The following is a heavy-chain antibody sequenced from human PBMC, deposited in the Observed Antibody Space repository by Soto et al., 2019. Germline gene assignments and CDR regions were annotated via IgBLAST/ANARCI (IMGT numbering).Heavy chain of an antibody. D-gene: IGHD3-22*01. V-gene: IGHV5-51*01. CDR3: ARSETTYYYDSSGYYYYYYGMDV. CDR2: IYPGDSDT. J-gene: IGHJ6*02. CDR1: GYSFTSYW. Sequence: GESLKISCKGSGYSFTSYWIGWVRQMPGKDLEWMGIIYPGDSDTRYSPSFQGQVTISADKSISTAYLQWSSLKASDTAMYYCARSETTYYYDSSGYYYYYYGMDVWGQGTTVTVSS.